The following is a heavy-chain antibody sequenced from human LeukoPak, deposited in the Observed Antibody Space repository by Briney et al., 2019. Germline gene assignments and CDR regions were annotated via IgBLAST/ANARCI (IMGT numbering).Heavy chain of an antibody. J-gene: IGHJ6*02. Sequence: PSETLSLTCTVSGGSISSSSYYWGWIRQPPGKGLEWIGSIYYSGSTYYNPSLKSRVTISVDTSKNQFSLKLSSVTAADTAVYYCARTLRRGYYYYYGMDVWGQGTTVTVSS. CDR2: IYYSGST. D-gene: IGHD5-12*01. CDR1: GGSISSSSYY. CDR3: ARTLRRGYYYYYGMDV. V-gene: IGHV4-39*01.